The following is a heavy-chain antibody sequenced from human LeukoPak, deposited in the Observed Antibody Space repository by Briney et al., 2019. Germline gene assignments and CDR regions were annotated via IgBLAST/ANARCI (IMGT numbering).Heavy chain of an antibody. V-gene: IGHV3-53*01. Sequence: GGSLRLSCAASGFTVSSNYMSWVRQAPGKGLEWVSVIYSGGSTSYAASVKGRFTISRDNSKNTLYLQMNSRRAEDTAVYYCAGPGSGWYVPSYDYWGQGTLVTVSS. J-gene: IGHJ4*02. D-gene: IGHD6-19*01. CDR2: IYSGGST. CDR1: GFTVSSNY. CDR3: AGPGSGWYVPSYDY.